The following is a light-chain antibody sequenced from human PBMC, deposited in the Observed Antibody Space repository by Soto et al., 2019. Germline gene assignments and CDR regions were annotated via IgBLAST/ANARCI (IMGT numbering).Light chain of an antibody. V-gene: IGKV1-9*01. CDR2: AAS. CDR3: QQSYSTPLFT. CDR1: QGISSY. J-gene: IGKJ3*01. Sequence: IQLTQSPSSLSASVGDRVTITCRASQGISSYLAWYQQKPGKAPKLLIYAASTLQSGVPSRFSGSGSGTDFTLTISCLQSEDFATYYCQQSYSTPLFTFGPGTKVDIK.